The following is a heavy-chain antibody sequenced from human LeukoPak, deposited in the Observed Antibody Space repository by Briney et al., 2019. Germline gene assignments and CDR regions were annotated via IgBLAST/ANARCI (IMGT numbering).Heavy chain of an antibody. Sequence: GGSLRLSCAASGFTFSSYWMHWVRQAPGKGLVWVSRINSDGTSTSYADSVKGRFTISRDNAKNTLDLQMNSLRAEDTAVYYCARRGASTGAFDIWGQGTMVTVSS. CDR3: ARRGASTGAFDI. CDR2: INSDGTST. V-gene: IGHV3-74*01. J-gene: IGHJ3*02. D-gene: IGHD1-26*01. CDR1: GFTFSSYW.